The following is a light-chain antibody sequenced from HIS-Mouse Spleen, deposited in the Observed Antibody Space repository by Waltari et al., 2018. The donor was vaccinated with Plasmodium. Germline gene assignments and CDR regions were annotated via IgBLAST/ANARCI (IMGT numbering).Light chain of an antibody. CDR1: QGVRSY. CDR2: DAS. Sequence: EIVLTQSPATLSLSPGERATLPCRASQGVRSYLAWYQQKPGQAPRLLIYDASNRATGIPARVSGSGSVTDFTLTISSLEPEDFAVYYCQQRSNWPRVLTFGGGTKVEIK. CDR3: QQRSNWPRVLT. V-gene: IGKV3-11*01. J-gene: IGKJ4*01.